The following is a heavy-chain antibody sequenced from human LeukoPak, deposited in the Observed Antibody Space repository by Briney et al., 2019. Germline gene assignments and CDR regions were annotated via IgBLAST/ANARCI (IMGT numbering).Heavy chain of an antibody. CDR1: GFTFDDYG. CDR3: AKGSSGWYGLGYFDY. D-gene: IGHD6-19*01. J-gene: IGHJ4*02. Sequence: PGGSLRLSCAASGFTFDDYGMSWVRQAPGKGLEWVSAISGSGGSTYYADSVKGRFTISRDNSKNTLYLQMNSLRAEDTAVYYCAKGSSGWYGLGYFDYWGQRTLVTVSS. V-gene: IGHV3-23*01. CDR2: ISGSGGST.